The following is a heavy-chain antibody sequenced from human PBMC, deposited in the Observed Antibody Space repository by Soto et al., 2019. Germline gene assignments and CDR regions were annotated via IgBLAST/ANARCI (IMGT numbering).Heavy chain of an antibody. CDR1: GFTFSNYA. Sequence: EVQLLDSGGGLVQPGGSLRLSCAASGFTFSNYAMSWVRQAPGKGLEWVSTISGNGGSTYYADYVKGRFTISRDNSKNMLFLQISSLRDDDSAVYYCAKRPASIITFDYWGQGTPVTVSS. CDR3: AKRPASIITFDY. D-gene: IGHD2-2*01. V-gene: IGHV3-23*01. CDR2: ISGNGGST. J-gene: IGHJ4*02.